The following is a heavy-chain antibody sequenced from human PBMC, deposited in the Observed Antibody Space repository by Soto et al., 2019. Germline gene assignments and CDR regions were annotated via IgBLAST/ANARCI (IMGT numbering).Heavy chain of an antibody. J-gene: IGHJ6*02. Sequence: DVQLVESGGGLVQPGGSLRLSCVDSGLSISTYSMNWVRQPPGKGLEWISYISSSSNIIYYADSVKGRFTISRDNAKNSLYMQMNSLRDEATAVYYCARPYSNRWSIYYGMDVWGQGTTVTVSS. CDR2: ISSSSNII. D-gene: IGHD6-13*01. CDR3: ARPYSNRWSIYYGMDV. CDR1: GLSISTYS. V-gene: IGHV3-48*02.